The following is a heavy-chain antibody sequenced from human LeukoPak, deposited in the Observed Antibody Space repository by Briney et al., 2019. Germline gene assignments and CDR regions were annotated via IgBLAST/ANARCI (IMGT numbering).Heavy chain of an antibody. CDR1: GFTLSSYG. J-gene: IGHJ4*02. D-gene: IGHD3-10*01. CDR2: ISGSGGST. CDR3: AKGGYYYGSGSYQEYY. Sequence: GGSLRLSCAASGFTLSSYGMSWVRQAPGKGLEWVSAISGSGGSTYYADSVKGRFTISRDNSKNTLYLQMNSLRAEDTAVYYCAKGGYYYGSGSYQEYYWGQGTLVTVSS. V-gene: IGHV3-23*01.